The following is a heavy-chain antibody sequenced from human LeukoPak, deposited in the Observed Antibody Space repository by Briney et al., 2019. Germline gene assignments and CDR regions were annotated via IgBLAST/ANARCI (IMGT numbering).Heavy chain of an antibody. V-gene: IGHV3-9*01. D-gene: IGHD6-6*01. CDR2: ISWNSGSI. Sequence: SGRSLRLSCTASGFTFDDYAMHWVRQAPGKGLEWVSGISWNSGSIGYADSVKGRFTISRDNAKNSLYLQMNSLRAEDTALYYCAKDERSSSSLAFDYWGQGTLVTVSS. J-gene: IGHJ4*02. CDR3: AKDERSSSSLAFDY. CDR1: GFTFDDYA.